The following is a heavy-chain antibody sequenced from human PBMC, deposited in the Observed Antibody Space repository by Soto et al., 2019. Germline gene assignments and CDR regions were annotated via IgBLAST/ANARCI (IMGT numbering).Heavy chain of an antibody. Sequence: GGSLRLSCAASGFTPSSYGIHWVRQAPGKGLEWMAFISYDGSNKYYSDSVKGRFTISRDNTKNLLYLQMDSLRAEDTAVYYCARSGDNYNRLDYWGQGTPVTVSS. CDR1: GFTPSSYG. CDR3: ARSGDNYNRLDY. D-gene: IGHD1-1*01. CDR2: ISYDGSNK. J-gene: IGHJ4*02. V-gene: IGHV3-30*03.